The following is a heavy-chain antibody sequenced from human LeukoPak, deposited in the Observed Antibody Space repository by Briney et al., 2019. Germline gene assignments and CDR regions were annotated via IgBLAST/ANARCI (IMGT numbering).Heavy chain of an antibody. CDR3: AMALDY. CDR2: ISHSGSSI. V-gene: IGHV3-23*01. CDR1: GFTFSNYL. Sequence: PGGSLRLSCVASGFTFSNYLMNWVRQAPEKGLEWVSGISHSGSSIYYAGSVKGRFTISRDNSKNTLYLQMDRLRVEDTAVYYCAMALDYWGQGTLVTVSS. J-gene: IGHJ4*02.